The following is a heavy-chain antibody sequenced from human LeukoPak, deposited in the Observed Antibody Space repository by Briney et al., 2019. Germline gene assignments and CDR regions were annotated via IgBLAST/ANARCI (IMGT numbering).Heavy chain of an antibody. CDR2: ISSTGSTI. CDR1: GFTFSDYY. J-gene: IGHJ4*02. D-gene: IGHD6-19*01. V-gene: IGHV3-11*04. CDR3: ARDSLAVAADLDY. Sequence: GGSLRLSCAASGFTFSDYYMSWIRQAPGKGLEWVSYISSTGSTIYYADSVKGRFTISRDNAKNSLYLQMDSLRAEDTAVYYCARDSLAVAADLDYWGQGTLVTVSS.